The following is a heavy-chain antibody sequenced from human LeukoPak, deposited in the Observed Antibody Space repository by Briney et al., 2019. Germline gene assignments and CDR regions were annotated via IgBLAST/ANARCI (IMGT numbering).Heavy chain of an antibody. J-gene: IGHJ4*02. CDR3: ARVKHDYYDSSGYSLSDY. CDR1: GFTFYSYW. CDR2: ISSSSSYI. V-gene: IGHV3-21*01. Sequence: PGGSLRLSCAASGFTFYSYWMSWVRQAPGKGLEWVSSISSSSSYIYYADSVKGRFTISRDNAKNSLYLQMNSLRAEDTAVYYCARVKHDYYDSSGYSLSDYWGQGTLVTVSS. D-gene: IGHD3-22*01.